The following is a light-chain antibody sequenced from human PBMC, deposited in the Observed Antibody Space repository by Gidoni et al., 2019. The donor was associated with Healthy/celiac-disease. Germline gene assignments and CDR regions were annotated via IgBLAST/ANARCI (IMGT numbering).Light chain of an antibody. CDR1: QSVSSY. V-gene: IGKV3-11*01. CDR2: DAS. Sequence: ELVSTQSPATLSLAPGERATLSCRASQSVSSYLAWYQQKPGQDPRLLIYDASNRATGIPARFSGSGSGTAFTLTISSLEPEDFAVDYCQQRSNWPPLTFGGGTKVEIK. CDR3: QQRSNWPPLT. J-gene: IGKJ4*01.